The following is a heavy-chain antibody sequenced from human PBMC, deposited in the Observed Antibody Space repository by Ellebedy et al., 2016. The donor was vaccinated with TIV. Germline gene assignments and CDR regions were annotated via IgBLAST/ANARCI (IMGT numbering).Heavy chain of an antibody. V-gene: IGHV4-39*07. J-gene: IGHJ4*02. CDR2: IYYSGST. Sequence: SETLSLXCTVSGGSISSSSYYWGWIRQPPGKGLEWIGSIYYSGSTYYNPSLKSRVAISVDTSKNQFSLKLSSVTAADTAVYYCARRLGYCSSSGCYFSFDSWGQGTLVTVSS. CDR3: ARRLGYCSSSGCYFSFDS. CDR1: GGSISSSSYY. D-gene: IGHD2-15*01.